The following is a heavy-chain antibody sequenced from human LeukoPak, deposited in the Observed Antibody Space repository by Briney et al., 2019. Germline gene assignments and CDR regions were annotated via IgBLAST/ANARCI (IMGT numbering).Heavy chain of an antibody. J-gene: IGHJ4*02. V-gene: IGHV3-74*01. CDR2: INADEDRA. CDR1: GFTFSDYW. CDR3: AKERWELLTGDY. D-gene: IGHD1-26*01. Sequence: GGSLRLSCAASGFTFSDYWMHWVRQAPGKGLVWVSHINADEDRAAYADSVKGRFTISRDNARNTLYLQMNSLRAEDTAVYYCAKERWELLTGDYWGQGTLVTASS.